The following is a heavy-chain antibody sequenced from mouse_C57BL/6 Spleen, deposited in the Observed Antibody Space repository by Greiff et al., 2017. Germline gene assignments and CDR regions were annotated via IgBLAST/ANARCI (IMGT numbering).Heavy chain of an antibody. Sequence: EVQLQQSGPELVKPGASVKISCKASGYTFTDYYMNWVKQSHGKSLEWIGDINPNNGGTSYNQKFKGKATLTVDKSSSTAYMGLRSLTSEDSAVYYCARYYSYFFDYWGQGTTLTVSS. CDR1: GYTFTDYY. CDR3: ARYYSYFFDY. J-gene: IGHJ2*01. CDR2: INPNNGGT. D-gene: IGHD2-12*01. V-gene: IGHV1-26*01.